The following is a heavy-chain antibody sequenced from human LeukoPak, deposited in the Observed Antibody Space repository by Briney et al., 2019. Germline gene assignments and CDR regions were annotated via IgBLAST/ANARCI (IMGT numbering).Heavy chain of an antibody. CDR2: IYRSGNT. D-gene: IGHD2-2*01. V-gene: IGHV4-38-2*02. J-gene: IGHJ5*02. CDR3: ARDPRWLTPDCNSIGCYVNWFDP. Sequence: SETLSLTCAVSGYSISSGFLWGWIRQPPGKGLEWIGSIYRSGNTYYNPSLKSRITMSVDTSKNQFTLKLSSVTAADTAVYYCARDPRWLTPDCNSIGCYVNWFDPWGQGTLVTVSS. CDR1: GYSISSGFL.